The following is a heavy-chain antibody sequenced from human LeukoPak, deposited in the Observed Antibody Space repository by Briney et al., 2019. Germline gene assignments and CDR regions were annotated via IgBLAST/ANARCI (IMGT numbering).Heavy chain of an antibody. V-gene: IGHV4-39*01. Sequence: PSETLSLTCTVSGGSIRSNSYCWGWIRQPPGKGLEWIGSIYFSGNTYYNPSLKSRVTISVDTSKNQFSLKLSSVTAADTAVYYCATGSSRYYYYMDVWGKGTTVTVSS. D-gene: IGHD3-10*01. CDR3: ATGSSRYYYYMDV. CDR2: IYFSGNT. J-gene: IGHJ6*03. CDR1: GGSIRSNSYC.